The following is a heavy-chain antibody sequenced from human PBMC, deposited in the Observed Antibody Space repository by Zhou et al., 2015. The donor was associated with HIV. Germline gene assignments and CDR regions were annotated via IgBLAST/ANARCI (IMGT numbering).Heavy chain of an antibody. CDR1: GGTFSSYA. V-gene: IGHV1-69*01. CDR3: ARETGQWLETGGWFDP. D-gene: IGHD6-19*01. Sequence: QVQLVQSGAEVKKPGSSVKVSCKASGGTFSSYAISWVRQAPGQGLEWMGGIIPIFGTANYAQKFQGRVTITADESTSTAYMELSSLRSEDTAVYYCARETGQWLETGGWFDPWGQGTLVTVSS. CDR2: IIPIFGTA. J-gene: IGHJ5*02.